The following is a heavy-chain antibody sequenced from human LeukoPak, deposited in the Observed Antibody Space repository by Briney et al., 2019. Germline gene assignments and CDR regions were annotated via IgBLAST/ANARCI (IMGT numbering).Heavy chain of an antibody. D-gene: IGHD3-16*01. V-gene: IGHV3-48*01. CDR2: ISHSGGAE. Sequence: PGGSLRLSCAASGFRFSTYSMNWVRQAPGKGLEWISYISHSGGAEHYTDSVKGRSTISRDNAKNALYLQMNSLRAEDTAVYYCAKIPLWGSSLNDAFDIWGQGTMVTVSS. CDR1: GFRFSTYS. J-gene: IGHJ3*02. CDR3: AKIPLWGSSLNDAFDI.